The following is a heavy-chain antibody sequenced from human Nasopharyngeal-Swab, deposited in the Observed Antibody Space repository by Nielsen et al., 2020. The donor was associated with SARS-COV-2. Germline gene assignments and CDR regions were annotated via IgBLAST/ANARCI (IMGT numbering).Heavy chain of an antibody. CDR3: ARVYCYYYMDV. J-gene: IGHJ6*03. Sequence: LRLSCTVSGGSISSGDYYWSWIRQPPGKGLEWIGYIYYSGSTYYNPSLKSRVTISIDTSKNQFSLELSSVTAADTAVYYCARVYCYYYMDVWGKGTTVTVSS. CDR1: GGSISSGDYY. V-gene: IGHV4-30-4*01. CDR2: IYYSGST.